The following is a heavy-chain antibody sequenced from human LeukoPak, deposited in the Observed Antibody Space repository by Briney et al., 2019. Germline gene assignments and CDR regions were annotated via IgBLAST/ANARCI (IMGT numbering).Heavy chain of an antibody. CDR1: GGSISNYY. Sequence: PSEALSLTCTVSGGSISNYYWSWIRQPAGKGLGWIGRKYARGSSNYNPPVQSRVTMSVDTSKNQFSLKLRSVTAADTAVYYCARGRYCSADICTGGDSFDIWGQGTMVSVSP. D-gene: IGHD2-15*01. V-gene: IGHV4-4*07. J-gene: IGHJ3*02. CDR2: KYARGSS. CDR3: ARGRYCSADICTGGDSFDI.